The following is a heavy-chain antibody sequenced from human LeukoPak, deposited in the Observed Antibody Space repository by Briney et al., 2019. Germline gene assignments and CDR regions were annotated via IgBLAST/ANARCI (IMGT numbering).Heavy chain of an antibody. CDR3: ARDQSITMVRGVIITLDGMDV. D-gene: IGHD3-10*01. CDR1: GGSISSYY. CDR2: IYTSGST. J-gene: IGHJ6*02. V-gene: IGHV4-4*07. Sequence: SGTLPLTCTVSGGSISSYYWSWIRQPAGKGLEWIGRIYTSGSTNYNPSLKSRVTMSVDTSKNQFSLKLSSVTAADTAVYYCARDQSITMVRGVIITLDGMDVWGQGTTVTVSS.